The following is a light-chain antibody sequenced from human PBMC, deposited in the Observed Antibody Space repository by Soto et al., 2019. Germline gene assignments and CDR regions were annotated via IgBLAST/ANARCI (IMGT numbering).Light chain of an antibody. CDR1: QGITSW. CDR3: HQTTTFPLT. Sequence: DIPMTQPPSSVSASVGDRVTITCRARQGITSWLAWYQQKPGKAPKLLIYRASNLHSGVPSRLSGSGSGTDFTLTISGLQPADFATYYCHQTTTFPLTFGGGTKVEIK. J-gene: IGKJ4*01. CDR2: RAS. V-gene: IGKV1-12*01.